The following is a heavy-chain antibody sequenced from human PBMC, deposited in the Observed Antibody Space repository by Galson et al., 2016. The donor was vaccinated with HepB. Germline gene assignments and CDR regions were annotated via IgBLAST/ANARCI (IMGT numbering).Heavy chain of an antibody. Sequence: SETLSLTCDVSGGSISSNYWWGWVRQSPEKGFEWIGVIYETGTANYNPPFTRRATISVDKSKNQIPLRLDSVTAADTAVYYCTRGNLGAYATMAFDYWGQGSLVTVSS. CDR1: GGSISSNYW. V-gene: IGHV4-4*02. CDR3: TRGNLGAYATMAFDY. CDR2: IYETGTA. J-gene: IGHJ4*02. D-gene: IGHD1-26*01.